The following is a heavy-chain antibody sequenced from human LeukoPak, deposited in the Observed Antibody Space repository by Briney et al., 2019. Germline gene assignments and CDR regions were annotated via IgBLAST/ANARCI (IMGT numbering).Heavy chain of an antibody. CDR3: ARSVYRTMIAY. CDR1: GGSISSSSYY. V-gene: IGHV4-39*01. Sequence: PSETLSLTCTVSGGSISSSSYYWGWIRQPPGKGLEWIGSIYYSGSTYYNPSLKSRVTISVDTSKNQFSLKLSSVTAADTAVYYCARSVYRTMIAYWGQGTLVTVSS. J-gene: IGHJ4*02. D-gene: IGHD3-22*01. CDR2: IYYSGST.